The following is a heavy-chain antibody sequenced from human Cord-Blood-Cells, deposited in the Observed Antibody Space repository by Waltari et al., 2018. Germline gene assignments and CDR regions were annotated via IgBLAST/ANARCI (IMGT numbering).Heavy chain of an antibody. CDR3: AKTRNPYSSSYYFDY. CDR2: ISCNSGSI. V-gene: IGHV3-9*03. J-gene: IGHJ4*02. D-gene: IGHD6-6*01. Sequence: EVQLDESGGGLVQPGRSLRLSCAASGFTFDDYAMHWVRQAPGKGLEWVSGISCNSGSIGYADYVKGRFTIAGDNAKNSLYLQMNSLKAEDMALYYCAKTRNPYSSSYYFDYWGQGTLVTVSS. CDR1: GFTFDDYA.